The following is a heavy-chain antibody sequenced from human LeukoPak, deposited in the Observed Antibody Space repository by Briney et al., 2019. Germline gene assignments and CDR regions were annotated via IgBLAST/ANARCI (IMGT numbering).Heavy chain of an antibody. D-gene: IGHD2-2*01. J-gene: IGHJ4*02. V-gene: IGHV3-7*04. CDR3: ARAVKYQRPGPFDY. CDR2: IKQDGSEK. CDR1: GFTFDDYA. Sequence: GRSLRLSCAASGFTFDDYAMHWVRQAPGKGLEWVANIKQDGSEKYYVDSVKGRFTISRDNAKNSLYLQMNSLRAEDTAVYYCARAVKYQRPGPFDYWGQGTLVTVSS.